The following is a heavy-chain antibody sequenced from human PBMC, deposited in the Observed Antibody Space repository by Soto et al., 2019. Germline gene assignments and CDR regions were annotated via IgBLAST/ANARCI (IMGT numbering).Heavy chain of an antibody. D-gene: IGHD2-8*01. Sequence: SETLSLTCTVSGGSISSYYWSWIRQPPGKGLEWIGYIYYSGSTNYNPSLKSRVTISVDTSKNQFSLKLSSVTTADTAVYYCARDRMLDPWGQGTLVT. CDR3: ARDRMLDP. CDR2: IYYSGST. CDR1: GGSISSYY. V-gene: IGHV4-59*01. J-gene: IGHJ5*02.